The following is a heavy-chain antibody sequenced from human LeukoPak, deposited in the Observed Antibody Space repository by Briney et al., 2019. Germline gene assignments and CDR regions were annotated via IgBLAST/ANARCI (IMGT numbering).Heavy chain of an antibody. D-gene: IGHD2-15*01. CDR2: ISGSGGST. J-gene: IGHJ4*02. CDR1: GFTFSSYA. Sequence: PGGSLRLSCAASGFTFSSYAMSWVRQAPGKGLEWVSAISGSGGSTYYADSVKGRFTISRDNSKNTLYLQMNSLRAEDTAVYYCAKDQFVCSGGSSPVVVFDYWGQGTLVTVSS. CDR3: AKDQFVCSGGSSPVVVFDY. V-gene: IGHV3-23*01.